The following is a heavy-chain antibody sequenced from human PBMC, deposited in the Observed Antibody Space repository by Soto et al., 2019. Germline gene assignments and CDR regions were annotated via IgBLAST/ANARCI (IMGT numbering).Heavy chain of an antibody. V-gene: IGHV1-69*08. CDR3: ASGKTQRTKDRMGFYYHMDV. D-gene: IGHD1-26*01. CDR1: GDTFNART. Sequence: QVQLVQSGADVKKPGSSVKISCTASGDTFNARTFTWMRRAPAQGLEWMGRVIPLLDASNYAETFKDRFTITSDKSTNTAYMELSGMTSEDSAIYYFASGKTQRTKDRMGFYYHMDVWGKGTTVTVSS. CDR2: VIPLLDAS. J-gene: IGHJ6*03.